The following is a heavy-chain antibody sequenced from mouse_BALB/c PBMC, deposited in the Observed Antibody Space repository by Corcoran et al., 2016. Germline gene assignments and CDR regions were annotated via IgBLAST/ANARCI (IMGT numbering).Heavy chain of an antibody. CDR2: INPYNDGT. CDR1: GYTFTSYV. CDR3: ACYYYGSSWYFDV. Sequence: EVQLQQSGPELVKPGASVKMSCKASGYTFTSYVMHWVKQKPGQGLEWIGYINPYNDGTKYNEKFKGKATLTSDKSSSTAYMELSSLTSEDSAVYYCACYYYGSSWYFDVWGAGTTVTVSS. J-gene: IGHJ1*01. D-gene: IGHD1-1*01. V-gene: IGHV1S136*01.